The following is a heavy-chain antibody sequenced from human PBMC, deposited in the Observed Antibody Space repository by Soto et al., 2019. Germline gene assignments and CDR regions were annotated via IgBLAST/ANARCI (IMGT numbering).Heavy chain of an antibody. CDR3: ARESLDIVVVPAEYERMYYFDY. Sequence: GASVKVSCKASGYTLTSYYMHWVRQAPGQGLEWMGIINPSGGSISYAQKFQGRVTMTRDTSTSTVYMELSSLRSEDTAVYYCARESLDIVVVPAEYERMYYFDYWGQGTLVTVSS. CDR1: GYTLTSYY. J-gene: IGHJ4*02. D-gene: IGHD2-2*03. V-gene: IGHV1-46*03. CDR2: INPSGGSI.